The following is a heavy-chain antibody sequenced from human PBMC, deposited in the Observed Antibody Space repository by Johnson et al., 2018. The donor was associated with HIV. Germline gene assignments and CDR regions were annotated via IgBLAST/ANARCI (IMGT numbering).Heavy chain of an antibody. CDR1: GFIFRSYP. V-gene: IGHV3-30-3*01. Sequence: QEQLVESGGGVVQPGRSLRLSCAASGFIFRSYPMNWVRQAPGKGLEWVAIISYDGSRKYYADSVKGRFTISRDNSKNTLYLQMNSLRAEDTAVYYCARLPSGYSRDDFDIWGQGTMVTVSS. CDR3: ARLPSGYSRDDFDI. J-gene: IGHJ3*02. CDR2: ISYDGSRK. D-gene: IGHD5-18*01.